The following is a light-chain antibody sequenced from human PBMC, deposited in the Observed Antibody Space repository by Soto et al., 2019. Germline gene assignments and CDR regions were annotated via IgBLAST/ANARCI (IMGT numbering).Light chain of an antibody. J-gene: IGKJ1*01. CDR1: QSISSW. CDR2: KAS. V-gene: IGKV1-5*03. CDR3: QQYETYTT. Sequence: DIQMTQSPSTLSASVGDRVTITCRASQSISSWSAWYQQKPGKAPKLLIYKASYLQSGAPSRFSGSGSGTEFTLTISSLQPDDFATYYCQQYETYTTFGQGTKVDIK.